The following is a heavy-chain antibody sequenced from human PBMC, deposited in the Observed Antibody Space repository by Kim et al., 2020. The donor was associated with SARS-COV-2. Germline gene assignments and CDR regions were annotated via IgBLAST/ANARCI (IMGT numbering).Heavy chain of an antibody. CDR3: ARARVGRYYYDSSGYPMYYFDY. V-gene: IGHV4-39*01. J-gene: IGHJ4*02. CDR1: GGSISSSSYY. Sequence: SETLSLTCTVSGGSISSSSYYWGWIRQPPGKGLEWIGSIYYSGSTYYNPSLKSRVTISVDTSKNQFSLKLSSVTAADTAVYYCARARVGRYYYDSSGYPMYYFDYWGQGTLVTVSS. CDR2: IYYSGST. D-gene: IGHD3-22*01.